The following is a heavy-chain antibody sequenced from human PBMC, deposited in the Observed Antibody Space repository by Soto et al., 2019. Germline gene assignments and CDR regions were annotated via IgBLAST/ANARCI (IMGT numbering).Heavy chain of an antibody. V-gene: IGHV1-18*01. CDR3: ARDRIAAAGTSFGRFDY. D-gene: IGHD6-13*01. CDR2: ISAYNGNT. J-gene: IGHJ4*02. Sequence: ASVKVSCKASGYTFTSYGISWVRPAPGQGREWMGWISAYNGNTNYAQKPQGRVTMTTDTSTSTAYMELRSLRSDDTAVYYCARDRIAAAGTSFGRFDYWGQGTLVTVSS. CDR1: GYTFTSYG.